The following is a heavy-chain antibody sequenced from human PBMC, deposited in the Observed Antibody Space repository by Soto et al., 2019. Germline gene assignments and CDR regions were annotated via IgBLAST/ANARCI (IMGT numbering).Heavy chain of an antibody. D-gene: IGHD3-10*01. CDR1: GGSISSGGYY. Sequence: PSETLSLTCTVSGGSISSGGYYWSWIRQHPGKGLEWIGYIYYSGSTYYNPSLKSRVTISVDTSKNQFSLKLSSVTAADTAVYYCARVPLGITMVRGVNYGMDVWGQGTTVTVSS. V-gene: IGHV4-31*03. J-gene: IGHJ6*02. CDR2: IYYSGST. CDR3: ARVPLGITMVRGVNYGMDV.